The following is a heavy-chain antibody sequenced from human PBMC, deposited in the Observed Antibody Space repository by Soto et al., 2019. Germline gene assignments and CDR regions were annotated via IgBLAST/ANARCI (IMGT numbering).Heavy chain of an antibody. CDR2: INSDGSST. CDR3: ARVWSVVTPESSFSDAFDI. Sequence: EVQLVESGGGLVQPGGSLRLSCAASGFTFSSYWMHWVRQAPGRGLVWVSRINSDGSSTSYADSVKGRFTISRDNAKNTLYLQMTSLRAEDTAVYYCARVWSVVTPESSFSDAFDIWGQGTMVTVSS. V-gene: IGHV3-74*01. D-gene: IGHD2-21*02. J-gene: IGHJ3*02. CDR1: GFTFSSYW.